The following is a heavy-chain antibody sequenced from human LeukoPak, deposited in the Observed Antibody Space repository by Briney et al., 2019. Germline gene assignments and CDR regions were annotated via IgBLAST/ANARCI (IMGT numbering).Heavy chain of an antibody. CDR2: ISGSGGST. CDR1: GITFSRYS. D-gene: IGHD5-12*01. J-gene: IGHJ4*02. V-gene: IGHV3-23*01. CDR3: AKVDWWLPGYYFDY. Sequence: GGGLVKPGGSLRLSCAASGITFSRYSMNWVRQAPGKGLEWVSAISGSGGSTYYADSVKGRFTISRDNSKNTLYLQMNSLRAEDTAVYYCAKVDWWLPGYYFDYWGQGTLVTVSS.